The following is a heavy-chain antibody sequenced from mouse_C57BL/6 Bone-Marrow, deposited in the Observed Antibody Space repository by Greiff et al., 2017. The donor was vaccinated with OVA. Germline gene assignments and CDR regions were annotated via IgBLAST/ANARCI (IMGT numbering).Heavy chain of an antibody. CDR1: EYEFPSHD. D-gene: IGHD2-3*01. V-gene: IGHV5-2*01. J-gene: IGHJ2*01. CDR3: ARRSMMVTFDY. Sequence: EVQLVESGGGLVQPGESLKLSCESNEYEFPSHDMSWVRKTPEKRLELVAAINSDGGSTYYPDTMESRFIISRDNTKKTLYLQLSRLRSEDTALYDCARRSMMVTFDYWGQGTTLTVSS. CDR2: INSDGGST.